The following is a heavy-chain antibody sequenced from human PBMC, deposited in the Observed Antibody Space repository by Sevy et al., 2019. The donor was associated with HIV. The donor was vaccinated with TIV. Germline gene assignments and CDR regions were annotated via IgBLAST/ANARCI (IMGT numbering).Heavy chain of an antibody. Sequence: GGSQRLSCAASGLTLSSCGMHWARQAPGKGLEWVAVISYDGSNKYYAESVKGRFTISRDTSKNTLYLQMNSLRAEDTAVYYCAKDFTGYYGMDVWGQGTTVTVSS. D-gene: IGHD3-9*01. J-gene: IGHJ6*02. CDR3: AKDFTGYYGMDV. CDR2: ISYDGSNK. CDR1: GLTLSSCG. V-gene: IGHV3-30*18.